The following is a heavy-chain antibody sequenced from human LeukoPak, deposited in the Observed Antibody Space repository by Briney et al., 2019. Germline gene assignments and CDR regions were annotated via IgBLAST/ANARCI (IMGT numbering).Heavy chain of an antibody. V-gene: IGHV3-48*02. CDR2: ISSSSSTI. Sequence: GGSLRLSCSASGFTFNRFYLHWVRQAPGKGLEWVSYISSSSSTIYYADSVKGRFTISRDNAKNSLYLQMNSLRDEDTAVYYCARDQGGLYDFWSGYEDNYFDYWGQGTLVTVSS. CDR3: ARDQGGLYDFWSGYEDNYFDY. J-gene: IGHJ4*02. D-gene: IGHD3-3*01. CDR1: GFTFNRFY.